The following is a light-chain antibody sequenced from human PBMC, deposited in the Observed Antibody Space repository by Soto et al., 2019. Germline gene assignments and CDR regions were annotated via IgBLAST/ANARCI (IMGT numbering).Light chain of an antibody. CDR2: GAS. Sequence: EIVLTQSPGTLSLSPGERATLSCRASQSVSSSYLAWYQQTPGQAPRLLIYGASTRTTGIPDRFSGSGSGTDFTLTIGRLEPGDFAVYYCLHYGGSPLTFGQGTRLEIK. J-gene: IGKJ5*01. V-gene: IGKV3-20*01. CDR1: QSVSSSY. CDR3: LHYGGSPLT.